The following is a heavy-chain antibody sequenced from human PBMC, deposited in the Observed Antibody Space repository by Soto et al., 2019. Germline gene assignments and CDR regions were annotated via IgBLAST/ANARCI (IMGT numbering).Heavy chain of an antibody. V-gene: IGHV4-39*01. CDR1: GDSINSRSYY. CDR3: ASPRQGNYDFLSGYYALDY. Sequence: PSETLSLTCTVTGDSINSRSYYWGWIRQPPGKGLEWIGSIYYSGRTYNNPSLRSRVSMSIDTSKDQFSLNLRSVTAADTAVYYCASPRQGNYDFLSGYYALDYWSQGTLVTVSS. CDR2: IYYSGRT. J-gene: IGHJ4*02. D-gene: IGHD3-3*01.